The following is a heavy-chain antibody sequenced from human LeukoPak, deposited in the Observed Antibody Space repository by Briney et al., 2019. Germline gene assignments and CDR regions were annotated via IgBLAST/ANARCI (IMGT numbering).Heavy chain of an antibody. CDR1: GFTFSSYT. J-gene: IGHJ5*02. D-gene: IGHD6-13*01. CDR2: ISSTSSYI. Sequence: GGSLRLSCAASGFTFSSYTMNWVRQAPGKGLEWVSSISSTSSYIYYADSVKGRFTISRDNAKNSLYLQMNSLRAEDTAVYYCARDKIPAAGTPRGFDPWGQGTLVTVSS. CDR3: ARDKIPAAGTPRGFDP. V-gene: IGHV3-21*01.